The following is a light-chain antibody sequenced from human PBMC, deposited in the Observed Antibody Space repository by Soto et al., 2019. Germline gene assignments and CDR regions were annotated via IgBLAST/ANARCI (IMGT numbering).Light chain of an antibody. Sequence: EIVMTQSPSTLSVSPWESSTLSFMASQSVSSDLAWYQQKPGQAPRLLIYYTSTRATGFPARFSGGGSGTEFTLTISSLQSEDSAFYYCQQYNKWPITFGQGTRLEIK. CDR3: QQYNKWPIT. J-gene: IGKJ5*01. CDR2: YTS. V-gene: IGKV3-15*01. CDR1: QSVSSD.